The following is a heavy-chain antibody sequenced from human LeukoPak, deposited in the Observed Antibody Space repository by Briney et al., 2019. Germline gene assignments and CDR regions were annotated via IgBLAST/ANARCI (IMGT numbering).Heavy chain of an antibody. CDR1: GFTFSNYG. CDR2: IWYDGSNK. J-gene: IGHJ4*02. V-gene: IGHV3-33*01. Sequence: PGRSLRLSCAASGFTFSNYGMHWLRQAPGKGLEWVAVIWYDGSNKYYADSVKGRSTISRDNSKNTLYVEMSSLRAEDTAVYYCARGSCSSASCYDYWGQGTLVTVSS. CDR3: ARGSCSSASCYDY. D-gene: IGHD2-2*01.